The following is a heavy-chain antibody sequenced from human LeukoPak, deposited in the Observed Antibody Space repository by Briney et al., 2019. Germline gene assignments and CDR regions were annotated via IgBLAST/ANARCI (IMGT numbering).Heavy chain of an antibody. D-gene: IGHD3-10*01. CDR1: GFTFNRYG. J-gene: IGHJ4*02. CDR2: IWYDGTEK. V-gene: IGHV3-33*06. Sequence: GGSLRLSCAASGFTFNRYGMHWVRQAPGKGLEWLAVIWYDGTEKYYADSVKGRFSISRDNFKNMLYLQLNSLRAGDTAVYFCAKDRSGGYYSDHAGSCYLDYWGQGTLVTVSS. CDR3: AKDRSGGYYSDHAGSCYLDY.